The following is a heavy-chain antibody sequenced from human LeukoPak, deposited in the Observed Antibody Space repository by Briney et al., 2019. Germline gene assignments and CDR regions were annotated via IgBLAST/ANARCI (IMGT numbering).Heavy chain of an antibody. D-gene: IGHD2-15*01. CDR1: GFTFSSYG. CDR2: IWYDGNNK. V-gene: IGHV3-33*01. J-gene: IGHJ4*02. Sequence: GGSLRLSCAASGFTFSSYGMHWVRQAPGKGLEWVALIWYDGNNKYYANSVKGRFTISRDNSKNTLYLQLNSLRAEDTAVYYCARQHCSGGDCYFFDWGQGTLVTVSS. CDR3: ARQHCSGGDCYFFD.